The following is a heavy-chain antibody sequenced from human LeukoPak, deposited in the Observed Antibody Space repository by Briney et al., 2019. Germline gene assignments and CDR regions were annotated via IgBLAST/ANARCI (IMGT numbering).Heavy chain of an antibody. J-gene: IGHJ4*02. CDR1: GFTFSSYG. D-gene: IGHD5-18*01. Sequence: GGSLRLSCAASGFTFSSYGMHWVRQAPGKGLEWVAVIWYDGSNKYYADSVKGRFTISRDNSKNTPYPQMNSLRAEDTAVYYCARSYSYGFSRVDYWGQGTLVTVSS. CDR2: IWYDGSNK. CDR3: ARSYSYGFSRVDY. V-gene: IGHV3-33*01.